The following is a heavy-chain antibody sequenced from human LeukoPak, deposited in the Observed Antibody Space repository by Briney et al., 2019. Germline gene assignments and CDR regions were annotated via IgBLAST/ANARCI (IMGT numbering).Heavy chain of an antibody. D-gene: IGHD5-12*01. Sequence: GGSLRLSCAASGFTFSSYSMNWVRQAPGKGLEWVSYISSSSSTIYYADSVKGRFTISRDNAKNSLYLQMNSLRAEDTAVYYCARDRSHIVAPFDHWGQGTLVTVSS. J-gene: IGHJ4*02. CDR1: GFTFSSYS. CDR3: ARDRSHIVAPFDH. CDR2: ISSSSSTI. V-gene: IGHV3-48*01.